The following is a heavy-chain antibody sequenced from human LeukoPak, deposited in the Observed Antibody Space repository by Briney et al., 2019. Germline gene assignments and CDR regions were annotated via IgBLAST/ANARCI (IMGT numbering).Heavy chain of an antibody. J-gene: IGHJ6*04. V-gene: IGHV3-9*01. D-gene: IGHD3-10*02. CDR1: GFTFDDYA. CDR2: ISWNSGSI. CDR3: AELGITMIGGV. Sequence: PGGSLRLSCAASGFTFDDYAMHWVRQAPGKGLEWVSGISWNSGSIGYADSVKGRFTISRDKAKNLLYLQMNSLRAEDTAVYYCAELGITMIGGVWGKGTTVTISS.